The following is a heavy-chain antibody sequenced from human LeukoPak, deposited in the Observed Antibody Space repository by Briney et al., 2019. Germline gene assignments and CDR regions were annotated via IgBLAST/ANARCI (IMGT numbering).Heavy chain of an antibody. J-gene: IGHJ4*02. V-gene: IGHV3-48*03. CDR2: ISSSGSTI. CDR3: ARGAPTVTPTPFDY. D-gene: IGHD4-17*01. CDR1: GFTFSTYE. Sequence: GGSLRLSCAVSGFTFSTYEMKWVRQAPGKGLEWVSYISSSGSTIFDADSVKGRFTISRDNAKNSLYLQMNSLRAEDTAVYYCARGAPTVTPTPFDYWGQGTLVTVSS.